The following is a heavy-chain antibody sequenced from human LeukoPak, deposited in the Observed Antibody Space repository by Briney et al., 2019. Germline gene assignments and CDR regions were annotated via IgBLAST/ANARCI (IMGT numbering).Heavy chain of an antibody. CDR2: INSDGSST. Sequence: PGGSLRLSCAASGFIFSSYWMHWVRQAPGQGLVWVSRINSDGSSTSYADSVKGRFTVSRDNAKNTLYLQMNSLSAEDTAVYYCARDINYYDSSGYYKDYWGQGTLVTVSS. CDR1: GFIFSSYW. V-gene: IGHV3-74*01. CDR3: ARDINYYDSSGYYKDY. J-gene: IGHJ4*02. D-gene: IGHD3-22*01.